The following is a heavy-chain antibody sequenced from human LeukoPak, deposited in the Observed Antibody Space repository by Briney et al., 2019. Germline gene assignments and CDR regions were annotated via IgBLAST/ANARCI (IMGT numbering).Heavy chain of an antibody. J-gene: IGHJ4*02. CDR1: GDSISSGAYY. CDR2: IYRGRT. V-gene: IGHV4-30-2*01. Sequence: SQTLSLTYAVSGDSISSGAYYWNWIRQAPGKGPEWLGNIYRGRTRFNPSLTSRVTISLDMSKNQVSLNLTSVTAADTAIYYCAREGEYGDSYYWGQGTQVIVSA. D-gene: IGHD4-17*01. CDR3: AREGEYGDSYY.